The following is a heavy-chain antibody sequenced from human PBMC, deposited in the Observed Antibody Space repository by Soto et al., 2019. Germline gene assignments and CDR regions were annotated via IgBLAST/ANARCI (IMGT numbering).Heavy chain of an antibody. J-gene: IGHJ4*02. CDR1: GFTFSSYW. D-gene: IGHD6-13*01. V-gene: IGHV3-7*03. Sequence: ESGGGLVQPGGSLRLSCADSGFTFSSYWMSWVRQAPGKGLEWVANINQDGSEKYYVDSVKGRFTISRDNAKNSLYLRMNSLRAEDTAIYYCARGSGYGNSPFDHWGQGTLVTVSS. CDR3: ARGSGYGNSPFDH. CDR2: INQDGSEK.